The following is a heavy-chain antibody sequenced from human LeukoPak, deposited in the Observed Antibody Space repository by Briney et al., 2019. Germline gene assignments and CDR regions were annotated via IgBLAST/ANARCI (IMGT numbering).Heavy chain of an antibody. Sequence: GTSVKVSCKASEFTSTHSAIQWVRQARGQRLEWIGWIVVGSGNTAYAQKFQERVTITRDMPTSAAYIELGSLRSEDTAVYYCAAYGSGSSDFDYWGQGTLVTVSS. CDR1: EFTSTHSA. V-gene: IGHV1-58*02. D-gene: IGHD3-10*01. CDR3: AAYGSGSSDFDY. CDR2: IVVGSGNT. J-gene: IGHJ4*02.